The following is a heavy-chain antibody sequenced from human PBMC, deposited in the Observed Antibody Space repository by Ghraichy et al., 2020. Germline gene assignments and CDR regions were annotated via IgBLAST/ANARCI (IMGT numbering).Heavy chain of an antibody. CDR1: GFTFSSYG. CDR3: QGNFQH. V-gene: IGHV3-30*02. CDR2: IRYDGSNK. J-gene: IGHJ1*01. Sequence: GESLNISCAASGFTFSSYGMHWVRQAPGKGLEWVAFIRYDGSNKYYADSVKGRFTISRDNSKNTLYLQMNSLRAEDTAVYYCQGNFQHWGQGTLVTVSS.